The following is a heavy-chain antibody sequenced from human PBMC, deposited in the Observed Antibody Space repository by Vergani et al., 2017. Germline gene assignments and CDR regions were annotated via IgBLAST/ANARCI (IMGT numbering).Heavy chain of an antibody. CDR2: IYYSGST. Sequence: QLQLQESGPGLVKPSETLSLTCTVSGGSLSSSSYYWGWIRQPPGKGLEWIGSIYYSGSTYYNPPLKSRVTISVDTSKNQFSLKLRSVPAADTAVYYCRSVNGRDAAFDYWGQGTLVTVSS. J-gene: IGHJ4*02. CDR3: RSVNGRDAAFDY. CDR1: GGSLSSSSYY. V-gene: IGHV4-39*07. D-gene: IGHD2-15*01.